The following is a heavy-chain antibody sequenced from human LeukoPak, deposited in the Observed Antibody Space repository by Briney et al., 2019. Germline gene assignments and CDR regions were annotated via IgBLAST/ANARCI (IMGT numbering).Heavy chain of an antibody. J-gene: IGHJ5*02. CDR2: ISSYNSDT. D-gene: IGHD3-9*01. CDR1: GYTFTSYG. CDR3: ARDRGGLRYFDWLSWFDP. V-gene: IGHV1-18*01. Sequence: GASVKVSCKASGYTFTSYGISWVRQAPGQGLEWMGWISSYNSDTNYAQKLQGRVTMTTDTSTSTAYMELRSLRSDDTAVYYCARDRGGLRYFDWLSWFDPWGQGTLVTVSS.